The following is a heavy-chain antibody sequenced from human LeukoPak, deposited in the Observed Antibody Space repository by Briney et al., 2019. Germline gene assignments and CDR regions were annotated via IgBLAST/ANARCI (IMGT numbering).Heavy chain of an antibody. V-gene: IGHV3-74*01. D-gene: IGHD4-23*01. CDR1: GFTLSSHW. CDR2: INSDGSSR. CDR3: ATGKGIENPSSGH. J-gene: IGHJ4*01. Sequence: GGSLRLACAASGFTLSSHWMHWARQVPGKGLVWVSRINSDGSSRNYADSVKGRFTISRDNAKNTLSLQMNSLRDEDTAVYYCATGKGIENPSSGHWGHGTMVTVSS.